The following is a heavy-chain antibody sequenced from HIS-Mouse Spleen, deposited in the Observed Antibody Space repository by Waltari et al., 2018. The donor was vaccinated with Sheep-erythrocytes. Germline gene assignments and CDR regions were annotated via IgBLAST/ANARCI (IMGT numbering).Heavy chain of an antibody. CDR1: GYTFTGSY. CDR3: ARGRIAAAVYAFDI. CDR2: SNTNSVGT. D-gene: IGHD6-13*01. J-gene: IGHJ3*02. V-gene: IGHV1-2*02. Sequence: QVQLVQSGAEVKKPGASVKVSCKASGYTFTGSYMHWGRQAPGQGLEWMGWSNTNSVGTNDAQKFQGRVTMTRDTSISTAYMELSRLRSDDTAVYYCARGRIAAAVYAFDIWGQGTMVTVSS.